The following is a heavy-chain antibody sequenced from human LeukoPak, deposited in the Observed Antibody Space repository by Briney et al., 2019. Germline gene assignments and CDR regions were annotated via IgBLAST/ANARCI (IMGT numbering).Heavy chain of an antibody. CDR2: ISGSSNTI. V-gene: IGHV3-48*01. CDR3: ARGLFGSFYYDSSVGTWPAP. Sequence: GGCLRLACAASGFTFGSYSMSWVRQAPGKGLECISHISGSSNTIYYADSVEGRFPISRDNARNSLYLQMHSLRAEDTAVYYCARGLFGSFYYDSSVGTWPAPCGQGTLVTVSS. CDR1: GFTFGSYS. J-gene: IGHJ5*02. D-gene: IGHD3-22*01.